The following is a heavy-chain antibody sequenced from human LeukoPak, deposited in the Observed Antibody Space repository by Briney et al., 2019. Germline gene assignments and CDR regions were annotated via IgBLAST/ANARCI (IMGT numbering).Heavy chain of an antibody. CDR1: GFTFSNAW. CDR2: IQSKTDGGTT. V-gene: IGHV3-15*01. CDR3: NRALSYYGMDV. Sequence: GGSLRLSCAASGFTFSNAWMSWVRQAPGKGLEWLGRIQSKTDGGTTDYAAPVKVRFTISRDDSENTLSLQMNSLETEDTAVYYCNRALSYYGMDVWGQGTTVTVSS. D-gene: IGHD3-16*01. J-gene: IGHJ6*02.